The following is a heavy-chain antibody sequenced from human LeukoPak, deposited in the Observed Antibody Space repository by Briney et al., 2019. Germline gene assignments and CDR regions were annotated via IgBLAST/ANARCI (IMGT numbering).Heavy chain of an antibody. J-gene: IGHJ4*02. D-gene: IGHD6-19*01. Sequence: PGGSLRLSCAASGFTFSSYAMSWVRQAPGKGLEWVSAISGSGGSTYYADSVKGRFTISRDSSENTLYLQMNSLRAEDTAFYYCAKVPLSAGGWYEYWGQGTLVTVSS. CDR1: GFTFSSYA. CDR2: ISGSGGST. V-gene: IGHV3-23*01. CDR3: AKVPLSAGGWYEY.